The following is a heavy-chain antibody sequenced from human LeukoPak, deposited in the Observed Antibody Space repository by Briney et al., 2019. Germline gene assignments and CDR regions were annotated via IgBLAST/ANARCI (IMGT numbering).Heavy chain of an antibody. CDR2: ISGSGGST. D-gene: IGHD3-10*01. J-gene: IGHJ4*02. CDR1: GFTFSSYA. Sequence: PGGSLRLSCAASGFTFSSYAMSWVRQAPGKGLEWVSAISGSGGSTYYADSVKGRFTISRDNAKNSLYLQMNSLRAEDTAVYYCARGLITMVRGVSYWGRGTLVTVSS. V-gene: IGHV3-23*01. CDR3: ARGLITMVRGVSY.